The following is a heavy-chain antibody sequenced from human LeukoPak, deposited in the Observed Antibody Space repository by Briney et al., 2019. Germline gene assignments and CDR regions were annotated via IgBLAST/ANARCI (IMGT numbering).Heavy chain of an antibody. CDR3: ARARVDIAMFTWLNWYFDL. D-gene: IGHD5-18*01. CDR2: ISYDGSNK. V-gene: IGHV3-30-3*01. Sequence: PGRSLRLSCAASGFTFSNYAIHWVRHAPGKGLEWVAVISYDGSNKYYADSVKGRFTISRDNSKNALYLQMNSLRAEDTAVYYCARARVDIAMFTWLNWYFDLWGRGTLVTVSS. CDR1: GFTFSNYA. J-gene: IGHJ2*01.